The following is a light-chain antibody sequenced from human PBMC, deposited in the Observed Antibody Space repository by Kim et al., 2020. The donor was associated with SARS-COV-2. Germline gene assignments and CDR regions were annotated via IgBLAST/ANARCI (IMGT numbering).Light chain of an antibody. Sequence: VAPGQTASITCSGDKLGDKYACWYQQKPGQSPVLVIYQGSKRPSGIPERFSGSNSGNTATLTISGTQAMDEADYYCQAWDSSTAWVFGGGTQLTVL. V-gene: IGLV3-1*01. J-gene: IGLJ3*02. CDR1: KLGDKY. CDR3: QAWDSSTAWV. CDR2: QGS.